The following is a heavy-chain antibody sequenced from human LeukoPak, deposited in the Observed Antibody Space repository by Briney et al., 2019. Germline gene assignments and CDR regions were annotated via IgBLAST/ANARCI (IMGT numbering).Heavy chain of an antibody. CDR3: ARRVSSSGWFDP. V-gene: IGHV5-10-1*01. J-gene: IGHJ5*02. Sequence: HGESLKISCKGSGYSFTSYWISWVRQMPGKGLEWMGRIDPSDSYTNYSPSFQGHVTISADKSISTAYLQWSSLKASDAAMYYCARRVSSSGWFDPWGQGTLVTVSS. D-gene: IGHD6-6*01. CDR1: GYSFTSYW. CDR2: IDPSDSYT.